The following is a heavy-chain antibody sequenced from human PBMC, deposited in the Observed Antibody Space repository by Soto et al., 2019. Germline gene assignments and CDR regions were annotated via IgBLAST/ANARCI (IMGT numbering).Heavy chain of an antibody. CDR2: ISETGDIT. V-gene: IGHV3-23*01. D-gene: IGHD2-2*01. CDR1: GFTFRNYA. Sequence: EVQLLESGGDLVQPGGSLRLSCAASGFTFRNYAMGWARQAPGKVLEWVSVISETGDITYYADSVKGRFTISRDNSKNTLYLQMNSLRDEDTAVYYCAKQVTAGTALYAYWGQGSLVTVSS. CDR3: AKQVTAGTALYAY. J-gene: IGHJ4*02.